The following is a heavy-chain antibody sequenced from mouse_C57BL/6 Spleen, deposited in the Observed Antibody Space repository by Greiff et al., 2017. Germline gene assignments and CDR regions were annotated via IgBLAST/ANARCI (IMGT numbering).Heavy chain of an antibody. V-gene: IGHV5-17*01. CDR1: GFTFSDYG. CDR3: AKWDDSYAMDY. D-gene: IGHD1-3*01. J-gene: IGHJ4*01. CDR2: ISSGSSTI. Sequence: DVKLVESGGGLVKPGGSLKLSCAASGFTFSDYGMHWVRQAPEKGLEWVAYISSGSSTIYYADTVKGRFTISRDNAKNTLFLQMTSLRSEDTAMYYCAKWDDSYAMDYWGQGTSVTVSS.